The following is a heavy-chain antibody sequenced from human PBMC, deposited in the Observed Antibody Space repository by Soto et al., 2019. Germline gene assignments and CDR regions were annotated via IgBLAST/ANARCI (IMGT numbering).Heavy chain of an antibody. CDR2: IYYSGST. Sequence: NPSETLSLTCTVSGGSISSYYWSWIRQPPGKGLEWIGYIYYSGSTNYNPSLKSRVTISVDTSKNQFSLKLSSVTAADTAVYYCARDSSYRNGMDVWGQGTTVTVSS. D-gene: IGHD2-2*01. CDR1: GGSISSYY. V-gene: IGHV4-59*01. J-gene: IGHJ6*01. CDR3: ARDSSYRNGMDV.